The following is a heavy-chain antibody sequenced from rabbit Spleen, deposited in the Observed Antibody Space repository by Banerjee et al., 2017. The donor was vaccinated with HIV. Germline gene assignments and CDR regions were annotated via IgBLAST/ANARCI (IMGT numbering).Heavy chain of an antibody. D-gene: IGHD4-1*01. Sequence: QQQLEESGGGLVKPEGSLTLTCTASGFSFSNNYVICWVRQAPGKGLEWIACISANSGSTYYASWAKGRFTISKTSSTTVTLQMTSLTAADTAAYFCARDGYSRGWGIILYYFNLWGPGTLVTVS. J-gene: IGHJ4*01. CDR3: ARDGYSRGWGIILYYFNL. V-gene: IGHV1S45*01. CDR1: GFSFSNNYV. CDR2: ISANSGST.